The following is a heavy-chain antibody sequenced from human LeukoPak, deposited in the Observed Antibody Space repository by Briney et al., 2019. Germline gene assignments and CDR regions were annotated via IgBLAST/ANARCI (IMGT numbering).Heavy chain of an antibody. Sequence: SVKVSCRASGGTFSSYAISWVRQAPGQGLEWMGGIIPIFGTANYAQKFQGRVTITADESTSTAYMELSSLRSEDTAVYYCASWPRQDWYGVRYYGMDVWGQGTTVTVSS. CDR1: GGTFSSYA. V-gene: IGHV1-69*13. D-gene: IGHD3-10*01. CDR3: ASWPRQDWYGVRYYGMDV. J-gene: IGHJ6*02. CDR2: IIPIFGTA.